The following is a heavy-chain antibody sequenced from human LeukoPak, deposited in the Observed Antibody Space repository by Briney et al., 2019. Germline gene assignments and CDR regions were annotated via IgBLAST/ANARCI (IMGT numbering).Heavy chain of an antibody. CDR3: ARAGLGAFDI. J-gene: IGHJ3*02. CDR1: GFTFSSYG. Sequence: PGGSLRLSCAASGFTFSSYGMNWVRQAPGKGLEWVSYIRSSGNTIDYADSVKGRFTISRDNAKNSLYLQMNSLRAEDTALYYCARAGLGAFDIWGQGTMVTVSS. CDR2: IRSSGNTI. V-gene: IGHV3-48*03.